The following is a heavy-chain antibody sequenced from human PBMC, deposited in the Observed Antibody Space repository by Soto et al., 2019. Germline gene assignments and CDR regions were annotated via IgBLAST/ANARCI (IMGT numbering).Heavy chain of an antibody. V-gene: IGHV4-34*01. J-gene: IGHJ4*02. Sequence: SETLSLTCAVYGGSFSGYYWSWIRQPPGKGLEWIGEINHSGSTNYNPSLKSRVTISVDTSKNQFSLKLSSVTAADTAVYYCARGRTGTKGVDYWGQGTMVTVSS. CDR1: GGSFSGYY. CDR2: INHSGST. CDR3: ARGRTGTKGVDY. D-gene: IGHD1-7*01.